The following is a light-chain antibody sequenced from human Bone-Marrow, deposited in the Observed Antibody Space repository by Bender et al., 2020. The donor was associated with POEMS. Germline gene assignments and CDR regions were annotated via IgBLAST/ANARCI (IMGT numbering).Light chain of an antibody. V-gene: IGLV1-40*01. J-gene: IGLJ2*01. Sequence: QSVLTQPPSVSGAPGQRVTISCTGGSSNIGAGYDVHWYQQLPGTAPRLLSYGDTNRPSGVPDRFSASKSGTSAYLAITGLQAEDEADYYCQSSDSSLSGPVVFGGGTKLTVL. CDR2: GDT. CDR3: QSSDSSLSGPVV. CDR1: SSNIGAGYD.